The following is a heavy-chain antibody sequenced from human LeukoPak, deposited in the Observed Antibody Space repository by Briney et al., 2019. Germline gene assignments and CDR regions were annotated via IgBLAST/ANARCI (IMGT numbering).Heavy chain of an antibody. D-gene: IGHD3-3*01. CDR1: GFTFNTYW. Sequence: GGSLRLSGAASGFTFNTYWMSWFRQAPGKGLEWVANVKQDGSEKHYVDSVKGRFTISRDNAKNSLYLQMNSLRVEDTAVYYCARDGEDYFWSGYFPRPYWGQGTLVTVSS. CDR2: VKQDGSEK. J-gene: IGHJ4*02. CDR3: ARDGEDYFWSGYFPRPY. V-gene: IGHV3-7*01.